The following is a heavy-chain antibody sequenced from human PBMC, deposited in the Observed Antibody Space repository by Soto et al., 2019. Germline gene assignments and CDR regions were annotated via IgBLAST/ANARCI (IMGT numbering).Heavy chain of an antibody. CDR2: ISGSGIST. CDR3: AKNSESSAYSSFDY. J-gene: IGHJ4*02. D-gene: IGHD3-22*01. Sequence: EVQLLESGGGLVQPGGSLRLSCAASGLTFSSYAMSWVCQAPGKGLEWVSGISGSGISTYYADSVKGRFTISRDNSKNTLYLQMNSLRAEDTAVYYCAKNSESSAYSSFDYWGQGTLVTVSS. CDR1: GLTFSSYA. V-gene: IGHV3-23*01.